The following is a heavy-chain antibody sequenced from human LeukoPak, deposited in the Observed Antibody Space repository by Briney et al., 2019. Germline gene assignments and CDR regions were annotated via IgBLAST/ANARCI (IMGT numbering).Heavy chain of an antibody. Sequence: GGSLRLSCAASGFTFSSYAMSWVRQAPGKGLEWVSAISGSGGSTYYADSVKGRFTISRDNSKNTLYLQMNSLRAEDTAVYYCAKDGFSIIVVVPNWFDPWGQGTLVTVSS. J-gene: IGHJ5*02. D-gene: IGHD3-22*01. CDR3: AKDGFSIIVVVPNWFDP. CDR1: GFTFSSYA. V-gene: IGHV3-23*01. CDR2: ISGSGGST.